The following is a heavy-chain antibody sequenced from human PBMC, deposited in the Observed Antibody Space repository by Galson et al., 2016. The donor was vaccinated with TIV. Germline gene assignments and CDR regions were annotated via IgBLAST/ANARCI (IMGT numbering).Heavy chain of an antibody. D-gene: IGHD2-15*01. CDR3: ARDRVVDATYYYDYGMDV. CDR1: GLSVSSNY. Sequence: SLRLSCASSGLSVSSNYMTWVRQAPGKGLEWVSLISDGGNTYYSDSVRGRFTISRDNSKNTLYLQMSSLRAEDTAVYYCARDRVVDATYYYDYGMDVWGQGTTVTVSS. J-gene: IGHJ6*02. V-gene: IGHV3-66*02. CDR2: ISDGGNT.